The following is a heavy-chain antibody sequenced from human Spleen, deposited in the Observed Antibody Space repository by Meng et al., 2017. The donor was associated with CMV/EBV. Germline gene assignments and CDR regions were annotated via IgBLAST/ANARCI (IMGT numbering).Heavy chain of an antibody. J-gene: IGHJ4*03. CDR2: NYPDVSYT. D-gene: IGHD6-6*01. CDR1: EYTFYIDW. V-gene: IGHV5-51*07. CDR3: ARRGSTSSDLDF. Sequence: CKASEYTFYIDWVASVHKMPGRVVGWMSINYPDVSYTNCSPAFQGQVTMSADKSISTAFLQWSSLKDSDTALYYCARRGSTSSDLDFGGRGTLVTVSS.